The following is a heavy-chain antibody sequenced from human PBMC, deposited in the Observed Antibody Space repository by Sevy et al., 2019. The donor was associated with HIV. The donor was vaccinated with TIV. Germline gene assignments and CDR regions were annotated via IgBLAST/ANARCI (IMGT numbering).Heavy chain of an antibody. Sequence: GESLKISCKGSGYSFTSYWIGWVRQMPGKGLEWLGIIYPGDSDTRYSPSFQGQVTISADKSISTAYLQWSSLKASDTAMYYCARDRADSSGYYYEWDAFDIWGQGTMVTVSS. CDR1: GYSFTSYW. CDR3: ARDRADSSGYYYEWDAFDI. J-gene: IGHJ3*02. V-gene: IGHV5-51*01. CDR2: IYPGDSDT. D-gene: IGHD3-22*01.